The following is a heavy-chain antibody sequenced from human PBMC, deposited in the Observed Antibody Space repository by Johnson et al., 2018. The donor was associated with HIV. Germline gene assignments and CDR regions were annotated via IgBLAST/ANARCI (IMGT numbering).Heavy chain of an antibody. V-gene: IGHV3-30*04. CDR2: IWYDGSNK. CDR3: ARVRVGAFDI. Sequence: QVQLVESGGGVVQPGRSLRLSCAASRFTFSSYAMHWVRQAPGKGLEWVAVIWYDGSNKYYADSVKGRFTISRDNSKNTLYLQMNSLRAEDTAVYYCARVRVGAFDIWGQGTMVTVSS. D-gene: IGHD1-26*01. J-gene: IGHJ3*02. CDR1: RFTFSSYA.